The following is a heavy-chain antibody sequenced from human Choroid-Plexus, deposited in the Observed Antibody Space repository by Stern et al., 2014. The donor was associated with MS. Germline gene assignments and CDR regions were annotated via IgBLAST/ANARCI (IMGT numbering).Heavy chain of an antibody. D-gene: IGHD6-6*01. CDR3: ARSVGSSSDYFDY. V-gene: IGHV3-74*02. CDR2: SNSDGSST. J-gene: IGHJ4*02. CDR1: GITLSSYW. Sequence: EVQLVESGGGLVQPGGYMRLSCAASGITLSSYWMHWVRQATGKGLVWVSRSNSDGSSTSYVDSVKGRFTISRDNAKNTLYLQMNSLRAEDTAAYYCARSVGSSSDYFDYWGQGTLVTVSS.